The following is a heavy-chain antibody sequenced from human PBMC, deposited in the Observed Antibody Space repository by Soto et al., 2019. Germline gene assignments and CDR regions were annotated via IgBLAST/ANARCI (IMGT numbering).Heavy chain of an antibody. CDR3: ARDSRDAFDI. Sequence: NPSETLSLTCTVSGGSISSGGYYWSWIRQHPGKGLEWIGYIYYSGSTYYNPSLKSRVTISVDTSKNQFSLKLSSVTAADTAVYYCARDSRDAFDIWGQGTMVTVSS. CDR1: GGSISSGGYY. J-gene: IGHJ3*02. CDR2: IYYSGST. V-gene: IGHV4-31*03.